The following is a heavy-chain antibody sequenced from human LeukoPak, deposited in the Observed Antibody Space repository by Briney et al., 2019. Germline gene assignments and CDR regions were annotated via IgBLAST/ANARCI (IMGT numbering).Heavy chain of an antibody. Sequence: SETLSLTCTVSGGSISSYYWSWIRQPPGKGLEWIGYIYYSGSTNYNPSLKSRVTISVDTSKNQFSLKLSSVTAADTAVYYCARISPVLRYFDWLSTGPANNLNWFDPWGQGTLVTVSS. CDR2: IYYSGST. CDR3: ARISPVLRYFDWLSTGPANNLNWFDP. D-gene: IGHD3-9*01. V-gene: IGHV4-59*08. J-gene: IGHJ5*02. CDR1: GGSISSYY.